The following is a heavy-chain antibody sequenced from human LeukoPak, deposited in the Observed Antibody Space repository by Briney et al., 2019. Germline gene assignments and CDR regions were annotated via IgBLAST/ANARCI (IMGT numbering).Heavy chain of an antibody. CDR2: INPNSGGT. D-gene: IGHD3-22*01. CDR1: GYTFTGYY. J-gene: IGHJ3*02. CDR3: ASCITMIVVDVDAFDI. Sequence: GASVKVSCKASGYTFTGYYMHWVRQAPGQGLEWMGWINPNSGGTNYAQKFQGRVTMTSDTSISTAYMELNKLTSDDTAVYYCASCITMIVVDVDAFDIWGQGTMVTVSS. V-gene: IGHV1-2*02.